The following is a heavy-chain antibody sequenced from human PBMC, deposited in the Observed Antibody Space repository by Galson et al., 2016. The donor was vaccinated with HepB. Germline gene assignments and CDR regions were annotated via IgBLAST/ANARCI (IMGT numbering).Heavy chain of an antibody. CDR2: ITSKPDGGTA. CDR3: TTDGADKAEYCSTTSCVDH. V-gene: IGHV3-15*01. CDR1: GFTFSNAW. D-gene: IGHD2-2*01. J-gene: IGHJ4*02. Sequence: SLRLSCAASGFTFSNAWMNWVRQAPGKGLEWVGRITSKPDGGTADYAAPVKGRFTISRDDSKNTLYLQMNSLRTEDTAVYYCTTDGADKAEYCSTTSCVDHWGQGTLVIVSS.